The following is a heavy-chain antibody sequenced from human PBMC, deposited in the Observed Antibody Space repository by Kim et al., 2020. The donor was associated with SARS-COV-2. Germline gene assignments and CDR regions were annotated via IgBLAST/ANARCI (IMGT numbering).Heavy chain of an antibody. Sequence: SGPTLVNPTQALTLTCTFSGFSLGTSGMCVSWIRQPPGKALEWLARIDWDDDKYYSTSLKTRLTIYNDTSKNQVVPTMTNMDPVDTATYYCARTLYSGSYLLDYWGQGTLVTVSS. J-gene: IGHJ4*02. V-gene: IGHV2-70*11. CDR1: GFSLGTSGMC. CDR3: ARTLYSGSYLLDY. D-gene: IGHD1-26*01. CDR2: IDWDDDK.